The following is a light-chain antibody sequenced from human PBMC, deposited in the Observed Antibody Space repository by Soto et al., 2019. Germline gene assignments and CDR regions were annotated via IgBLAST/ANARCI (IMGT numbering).Light chain of an antibody. Sequence: EIVLTQSPGTLSLPPGERATLSCRASQSVSSNLAWYQQKPGQAPRLLIYGASSRAPGIPTRFSGSGSGTEFTLTISSLQSEDFAVYYCQQYENWPQLTFGGGTKVDIK. J-gene: IGKJ4*01. CDR3: QQYENWPQLT. V-gene: IGKV3-15*01. CDR2: GAS. CDR1: QSVSSN.